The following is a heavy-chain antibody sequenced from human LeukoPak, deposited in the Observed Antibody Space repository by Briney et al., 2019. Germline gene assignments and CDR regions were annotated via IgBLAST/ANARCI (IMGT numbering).Heavy chain of an antibody. CDR3: ARDVGGIAARPPNWFDP. V-gene: IGHV1-69*05. D-gene: IGHD6-6*01. J-gene: IGHJ5*02. Sequence: SVKVSCKXSGGTFSSYAISWVRQAPGQGLEWMGRIIPIFGTANYAQKFQGRVTITTDESTSTAYMELSSLRSEDTAVYYCARDVGGIAARPPNWFDPWGQGTLVTVSS. CDR1: GGTFSSYA. CDR2: IIPIFGTA.